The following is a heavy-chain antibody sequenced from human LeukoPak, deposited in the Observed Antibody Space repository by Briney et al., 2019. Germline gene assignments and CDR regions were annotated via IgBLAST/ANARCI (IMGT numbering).Heavy chain of an antibody. CDR1: GFKFSDYG. D-gene: IGHD4-23*01. CDR2: IRYDATKK. V-gene: IGHV3-30*02. Sequence: GGSLRLSCAASGFKFSDYGMHLVRQAPGKGLEWVTFIRYDATKKYYADSVKGRFAISRDNSKNTLYLQMNSLRLEDTAVYYCAKDRVDYGGIDYWGQGTLVSVSS. CDR3: AKDRVDYGGIDY. J-gene: IGHJ4*02.